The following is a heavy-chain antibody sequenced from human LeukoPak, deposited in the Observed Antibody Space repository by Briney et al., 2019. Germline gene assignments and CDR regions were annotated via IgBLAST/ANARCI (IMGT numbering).Heavy chain of an antibody. J-gene: IGHJ5*02. CDR1: GYTFSDYY. D-gene: IGHD1-14*01. V-gene: IGHV1-2*02. Sequence: ASVKVSCKASGYTFSDYYMHWVRQAPGQGLEWMVWINPDSGGTKYAQKFQDRVTMTSDTSISTAYMELSRLRSDDTAVYYCARDHLLFRQPPNWFDPWGQGTLVTVSS. CDR2: INPDSGGT. CDR3: ARDHLLFRQPPNWFDP.